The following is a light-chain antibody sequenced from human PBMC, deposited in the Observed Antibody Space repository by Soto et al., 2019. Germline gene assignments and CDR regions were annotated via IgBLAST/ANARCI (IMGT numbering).Light chain of an antibody. J-gene: IGKJ1*01. CDR2: GAS. CDR1: QSVGSN. Sequence: EIVMTQSPATLSVSPGERATLSCRASQSVGSNLAWYQQKPGQAPSLLMYGASTRATGVTARFSGSGSGAEFTLTISSLQSEDFAVYYCQQYNNRPPWTFGQGTKVEIE. CDR3: QQYNNRPPWT. V-gene: IGKV3-15*01.